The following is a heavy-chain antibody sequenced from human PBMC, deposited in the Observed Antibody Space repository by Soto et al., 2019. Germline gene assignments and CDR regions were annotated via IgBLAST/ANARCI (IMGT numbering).Heavy chain of an antibody. CDR3: ARDGRSGYSGYLYGMDV. D-gene: IGHD5-12*01. V-gene: IGHV3-33*01. CDR1: GFTFSSYG. J-gene: IGHJ6*02. CDR2: IWYDGSNK. Sequence: PGGSLRLSCAASGFTFSSYGMHWVRQAPGKGLEWVAVIWYDGSNKYYADSVKGRFTISRDNSKNTLYLQMNSLRAEDTAVYYCARDGRSGYSGYLYGMDVWGQGTTVTVSS.